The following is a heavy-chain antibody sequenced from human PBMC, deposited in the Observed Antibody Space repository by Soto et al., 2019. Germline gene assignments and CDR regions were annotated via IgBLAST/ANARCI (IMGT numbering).Heavy chain of an antibody. J-gene: IGHJ4*02. CDR2: IYYSGST. Sequence: PSETLSLTCTVSGGSISSSSYYWGWIRQQPRKGMEWIGSIYYSGSTYYNKSLKSRVTISVDTSKNQFSLKLSSVTAADTAVYYCARHFSLYYYDSSGTPSWFDYWGQGTLVTVSS. CDR3: ARHFSLYYYDSSGTPSWFDY. V-gene: IGHV4-39*01. D-gene: IGHD3-22*01. CDR1: GGSISSSSYY.